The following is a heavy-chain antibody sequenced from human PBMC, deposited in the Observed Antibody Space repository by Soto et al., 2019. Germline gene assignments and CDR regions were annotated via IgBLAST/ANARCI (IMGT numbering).Heavy chain of an antibody. V-gene: IGHV4-30-4*01. CDR2: IYYSGST. J-gene: IGHJ4*02. Sequence: QVQLQESGPGLVKPSQTLSLTCTVSGGSISSGDYYWSWIRQPPGKGLEWIGYIYYSGSTYYNPSLKSRVTISVDTSKNQFSLKLSSVTAADTAVYYCARIGDYYDSSGYQYYFDYWGQGTLVTVSS. CDR1: GGSISSGDYY. D-gene: IGHD3-22*01. CDR3: ARIGDYYDSSGYQYYFDY.